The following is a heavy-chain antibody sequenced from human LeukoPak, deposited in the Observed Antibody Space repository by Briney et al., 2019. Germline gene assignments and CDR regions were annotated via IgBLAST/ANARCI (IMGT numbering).Heavy chain of an antibody. CDR3: AREVSEGFDF. Sequence: GGSLRLSCTASGFTFSGYSMNWIRQAPGKGLEWVSSFGTRSTSVYHAGSVEGRFAISRDNAKNPLYLQMNSLRAEDTALYYCAREVSEGFDFWGQGTLVTVSS. CDR1: GFTFSGYS. V-gene: IGHV3-21*01. CDR2: FGTRSTSV. J-gene: IGHJ4*02. D-gene: IGHD3-22*01.